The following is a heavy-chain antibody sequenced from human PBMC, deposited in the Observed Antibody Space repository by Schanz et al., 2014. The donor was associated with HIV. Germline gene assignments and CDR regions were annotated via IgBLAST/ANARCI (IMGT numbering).Heavy chain of an antibody. CDR2: ISYDGSNK. D-gene: IGHD3-22*01. Sequence: QVQLVESGGGVVRPGKSLRLSCEASGFTFSNYGMHWVRQAPGKGLEWVAVISYDGSNKKYADSVKGRFTISRDNSKNTLYLQMTTLRTEDTAVYYCAKPEYDSRGNSQSHFDSWGQGTLVTVSS. CDR1: GFTFSNYG. V-gene: IGHV3-30*18. J-gene: IGHJ4*02. CDR3: AKPEYDSRGNSQSHFDS.